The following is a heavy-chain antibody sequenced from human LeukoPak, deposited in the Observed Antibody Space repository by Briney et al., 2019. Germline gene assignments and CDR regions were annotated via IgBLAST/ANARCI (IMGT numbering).Heavy chain of an antibody. J-gene: IGHJ4*02. CDR1: GGTFSSYA. CDR3: ARGPSDYYYDSSGYHDY. D-gene: IGHD3-22*01. V-gene: IGHV1-69*13. CDR2: IIPIFGTA. Sequence: ASVKVSCKASGGTFSSYAISWVRQAPGQGLEWMGGIIPIFGTANYAQKFQGRATITADESTSTAYMELSSLRSEDTAVYYCARGPSDYYYDSSGYHDYWGQGTLVTVSS.